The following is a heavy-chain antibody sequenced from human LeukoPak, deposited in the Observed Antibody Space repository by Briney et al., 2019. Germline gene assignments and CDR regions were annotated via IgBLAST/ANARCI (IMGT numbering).Heavy chain of an antibody. CDR1: GFTFSSYG. CDR2: ISYDGSNK. D-gene: IGHD2-2*01. CDR3: AKAGDIVVVPAAAFDY. V-gene: IGHV3-30*18. Sequence: ERSLRLSCAASGFTFSSYGMHWVRQAPGKGLEWVAVISYDGSNKYYADSVKGRFTISRDNSKNTLYLQMNSLRAEDTAVYYCAKAGDIVVVPAAAFDYWGQGTLVTVSS. J-gene: IGHJ4*02.